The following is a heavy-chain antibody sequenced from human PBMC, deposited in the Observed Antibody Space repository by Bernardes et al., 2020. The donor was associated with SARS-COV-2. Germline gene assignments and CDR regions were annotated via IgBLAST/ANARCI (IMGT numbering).Heavy chain of an antibody. D-gene: IGHD5-18*01. J-gene: IGHJ5*02. Sequence: GGSLRLSCAASGFTFSSYWMSWVRQAPDGKGLEGVANIKQDGRENFYVDSVKGRFIISRDNAKNSVFLQMNSLRAEDTALYFCATYMKGYGRFDPWGQGTPVIVSS. CDR1: GFTFSSYW. CDR2: IKQDGREN. V-gene: IGHV3-7*01. CDR3: ATYMKGYGRFDP.